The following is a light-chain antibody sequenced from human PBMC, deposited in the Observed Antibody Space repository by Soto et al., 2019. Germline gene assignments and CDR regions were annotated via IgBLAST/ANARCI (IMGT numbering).Light chain of an antibody. CDR1: SSNIGAGYD. V-gene: IGLV1-40*01. Sequence: QSVLTQPPSVSGAPGQRVTISCTGSSSNIGAGYDVHWYQLHPGKAPKLILYEVTNRPSGVSDRFSGSKSGNTASLTISGLQAEDEADYYCSSYTSSTAYVFGTGTKVTVL. CDR3: SSYTSSTAYV. J-gene: IGLJ1*01. CDR2: EVT.